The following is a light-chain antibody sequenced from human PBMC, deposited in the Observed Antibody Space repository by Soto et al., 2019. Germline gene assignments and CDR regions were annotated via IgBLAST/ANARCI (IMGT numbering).Light chain of an antibody. CDR1: SSNIGSNY. CDR3: ASWDDSLSGSD. CDR2: RND. V-gene: IGLV1-47*01. Sequence: QSVLTQPPSVSATPGQRVTISCSGSSSNIGSNYVYWYQRLPGTAPKLLIYRNDQRPSGVPERFTGSKSGTSASLAISGLRPEDEADYFCASWDDSLSGSDFGGGTKLTVL. J-gene: IGLJ2*01.